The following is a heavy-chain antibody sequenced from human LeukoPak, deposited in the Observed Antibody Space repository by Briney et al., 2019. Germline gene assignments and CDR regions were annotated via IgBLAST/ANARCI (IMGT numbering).Heavy chain of an antibody. J-gene: IGHJ4*02. CDR2: ISGSGGST. Sequence: GGSLRLSCAASGFTFSSYAMSWVRQAPGKGLEWVSAISGSGGSTYYADSAKGRFTISRDNSKNTLYLQMNSLRAEDTAVYYCARHRAGYYDTSGYYYDYWGQGTLVTVSS. CDR1: GFTFSSYA. CDR3: ARHRAGYYDTSGYYYDY. V-gene: IGHV3-23*01. D-gene: IGHD3-22*01.